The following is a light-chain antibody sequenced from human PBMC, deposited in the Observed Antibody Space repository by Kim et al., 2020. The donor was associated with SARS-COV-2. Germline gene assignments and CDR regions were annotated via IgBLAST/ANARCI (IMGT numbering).Light chain of an antibody. Sequence: QSALTQPRSVSGSPGQSVTISCTGTSSDVGDYDYVSWYQQHPGKAPKCMIYDVTKRPSGVPRRFSGSKSGNTASLTISGLQAEDEVDYFCCSYAGSYIWVFGGGTKLT. V-gene: IGLV2-11*01. CDR3: CSYAGSYIWV. CDR2: DVT. J-gene: IGLJ3*02. CDR1: SSDVGDYDY.